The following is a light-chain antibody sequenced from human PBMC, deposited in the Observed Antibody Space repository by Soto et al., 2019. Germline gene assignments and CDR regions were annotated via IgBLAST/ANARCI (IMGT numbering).Light chain of an antibody. CDR1: SSNLGAPYD. Sequence: QSVLTQPPSVSGAPGQTVIISCSGSSSNLGAPYDVNWFRQLPGTVPRLLIYGNNNRPSGVSNRFSGSKSGNTASLTISGLQAEDEADYYCSSYTRSSTLYVFGTGTKVTVL. CDR2: GNN. V-gene: IGLV1-40*01. CDR3: SSYTRSSTLYV. J-gene: IGLJ1*01.